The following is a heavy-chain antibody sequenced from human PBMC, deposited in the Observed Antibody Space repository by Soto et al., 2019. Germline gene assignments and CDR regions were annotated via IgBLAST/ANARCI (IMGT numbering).Heavy chain of an antibody. J-gene: IGHJ4*02. V-gene: IGHV1-18*01. CDR2: ISAYNGNT. CDR1: GYTFTSYG. D-gene: IGHD3-3*01. Sequence: GASVKVSCKASGYTFTSYGISWVRQAPGQGLEWMGWISAYNGNTNYAQKLQGRVTMTTDTSTSTAYMELRSLRSDDTAVYYCARSRYDFWSGYAENYFDYWGQGTLVTVS. CDR3: ARSRYDFWSGYAENYFDY.